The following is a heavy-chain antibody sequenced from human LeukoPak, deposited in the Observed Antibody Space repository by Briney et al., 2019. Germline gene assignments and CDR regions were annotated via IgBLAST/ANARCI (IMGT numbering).Heavy chain of an antibody. CDR1: GFTFSSYS. V-gene: IGHV3-21*01. CDR2: ISSSSSYI. D-gene: IGHD3-3*01. Sequence: GGSLRLSCAASGFTFSSYSMNWVRQAPGKGLEWVSSISSSSSYIYYADSVKGRFTISRDNAKNSLYLQMNSLRAEDTAVYYCARDNRVVAAFDIWGQGTMVTVSS. J-gene: IGHJ3*02. CDR3: ARDNRVVAAFDI.